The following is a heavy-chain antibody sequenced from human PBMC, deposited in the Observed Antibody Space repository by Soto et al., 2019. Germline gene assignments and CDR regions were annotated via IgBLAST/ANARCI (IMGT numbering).Heavy chain of an antibody. V-gene: IGHV2-26*01. CDR3: ARIDDILTGYPFDY. D-gene: IGHD3-9*01. Sequence: SGPTLVNPTEPLTLTCTVSGFSLSNARMGVSWIRQPPGKALEWLAHIFSNDEKSYSTSLKSRLTISKDTSKSQVVLTMTNMDPVDTATYYCARIDDILTGYPFDYWGQGTLVTVSS. CDR2: IFSNDEK. CDR1: GFSLSNARMG. J-gene: IGHJ4*02.